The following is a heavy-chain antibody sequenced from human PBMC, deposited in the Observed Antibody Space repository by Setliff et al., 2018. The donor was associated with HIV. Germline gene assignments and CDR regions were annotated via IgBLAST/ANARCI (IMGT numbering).Heavy chain of an antibody. CDR2: CRDRGHRYTT. J-gene: IGHJ4*03. Sequence: PGGSLRLSCEGSGFTFANAWMSWVRQAPGKGLEWVGRCRDRGHRYTTEYAASVKGGFTISRDDSRNSVFLQMRGLKTDDTAVYYCTTDIFALGDHWGHGTLVTVSS. D-gene: IGHD3-9*01. CDR3: TTDIFALGDH. CDR1: GFTFANAW. V-gene: IGHV3-72*01.